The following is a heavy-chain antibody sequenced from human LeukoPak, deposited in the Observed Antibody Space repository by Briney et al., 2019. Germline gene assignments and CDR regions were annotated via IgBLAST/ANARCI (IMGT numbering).Heavy chain of an antibody. CDR3: AKTGERDY. CDR1: GFTFNKSW. V-gene: IGHV3-7*01. CDR2: IKEDGTQK. D-gene: IGHD7-27*01. Sequence: GGSLKLSCAASGFTFNKSWMSWVRQAPGKGPEWVANIKEDGTQKYYVDSVRGRFTISRDNAENSLYLQMNSLRDEDTAVYYCAKTGERDYWGRGTLVTVSS. J-gene: IGHJ4*02.